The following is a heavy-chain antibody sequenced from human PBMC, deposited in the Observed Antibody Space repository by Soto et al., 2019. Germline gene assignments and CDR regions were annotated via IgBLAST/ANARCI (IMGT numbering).Heavy chain of an antibody. CDR3: ARVRAPWSYCGGDCYFPLVY. CDR2: INAGNGNT. CDR1: GYTFTSYA. V-gene: IGHV1-3*01. J-gene: IGHJ4*02. D-gene: IGHD2-21*02. Sequence: GASVKVSCKASGYTFTSYAMHWVRQAPGQRLEWMGWINAGNGNTKYSQKFQGRVTITRDTSASTAYMELSSLRSEDTAVYYCARVRAPWSYCGGDCYFPLVYWGQGTLVTVSS.